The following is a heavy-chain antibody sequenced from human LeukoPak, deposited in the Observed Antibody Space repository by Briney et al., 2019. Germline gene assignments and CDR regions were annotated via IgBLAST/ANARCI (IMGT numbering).Heavy chain of an antibody. CDR3: AREGLGDYYDSSGYYILPGYYYGMDV. CDR2: IWYDGSNK. J-gene: IGHJ6*02. V-gene: IGHV3-33*01. D-gene: IGHD3-22*01. Sequence: GGSLRLSCAASGFTFSSYGMHWVRQAPGKGLEWVAVIWYDGSNKYYADSVKGRFTISRDNSKNTLYLQMNSLRAEDTAVYYCAREGLGDYYDSSGYYILPGYYYGMDVWGQGTTVTVS. CDR1: GFTFSSYG.